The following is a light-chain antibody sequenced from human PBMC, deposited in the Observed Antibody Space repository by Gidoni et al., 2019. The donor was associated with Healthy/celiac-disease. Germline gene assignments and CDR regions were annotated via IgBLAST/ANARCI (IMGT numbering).Light chain of an antibody. CDR2: WAS. V-gene: IGKV4-1*01. CDR1: QSVLYSANNKNY. Sequence: DIVITQSQDSLAVSLGERATINCKSSQSVLYSANNKNYLAWYQQTPGQPPKLLIYWASTLESGVPDRFSGSGSGTDFTLTISSLQAEDVAVYYCQQYYSTPPYTFGQGTKLEIK. CDR3: QQYYSTPPYT. J-gene: IGKJ2*01.